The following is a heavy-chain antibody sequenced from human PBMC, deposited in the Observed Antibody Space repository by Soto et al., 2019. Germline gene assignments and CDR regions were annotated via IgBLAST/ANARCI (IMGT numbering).Heavy chain of an antibody. V-gene: IGHV1-18*01. D-gene: IGHD1-1*01. CDR3: ARGRYGDY. J-gene: IGHJ4*02. CDR1: GYTFTSYG. Sequence: QVHLVQYAAEVKKPGASVRVSCKASGYTFTSYGITWVRQAPGQGLEWMGWISAHNGNTDYAQKLQGRVIVTRDTPTSTAYMELRSLISDDTAVYYCARGRYGDYWGQGALVTVSS. CDR2: ISAHNGNT.